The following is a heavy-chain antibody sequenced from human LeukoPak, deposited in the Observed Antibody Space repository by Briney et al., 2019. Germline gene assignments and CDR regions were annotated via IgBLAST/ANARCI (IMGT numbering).Heavy chain of an antibody. V-gene: IGHV4-59*01. CDR2: IYYSGST. D-gene: IGHD3-10*01. CDR1: GGSISSYY. Sequence: SETLSLTCTVSGGSISSYYWSWIRQPPGKGLEWIGYIYYSGSTNYNPSLKSRVTISVDTSKNQFSLKLSSVTAADTAVYYCARKNIWFGESYDYWGQGTLVTVSS. CDR3: ARKNIWFGESYDY. J-gene: IGHJ4*02.